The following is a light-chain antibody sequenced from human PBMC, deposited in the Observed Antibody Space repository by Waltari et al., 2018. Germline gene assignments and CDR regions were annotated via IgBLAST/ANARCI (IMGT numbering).Light chain of an antibody. V-gene: IGLV2-23*02. CDR3: CSYAGGGTYF. Sequence: QSALTQPASVSRSPGQSITISCTGTSSDVEKYNLFSRYQHNPDKAPKLMIYEVTNRPSGVSNRCSGSKSDNTASLTISGLQAEDEADYYCCSYAGGGTYFFGPGTKVTVL. J-gene: IGLJ1*01. CDR2: EVT. CDR1: SSDVEKYNL.